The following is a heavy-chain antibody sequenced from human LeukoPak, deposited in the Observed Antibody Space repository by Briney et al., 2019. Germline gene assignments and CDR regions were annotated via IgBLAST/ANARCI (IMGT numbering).Heavy chain of an antibody. J-gene: IGHJ4*02. V-gene: IGHV3-48*01. CDR3: ARDRIVGATERYFDY. D-gene: IGHD1-26*01. CDR2: ISSSSSTI. Sequence: GGSLRLSCAASGFTFSSYTMNWVRQAPGKGLEWVSYISSSSSTIYYADSVTGRFTISRDNAKNSLYLQMNSLRAEDTAVYYCARDRIVGATERYFDYWGQGTLVTVSS. CDR1: GFTFSSYT.